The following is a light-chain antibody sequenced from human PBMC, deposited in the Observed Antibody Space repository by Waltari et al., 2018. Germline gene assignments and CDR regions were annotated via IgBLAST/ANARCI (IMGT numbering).Light chain of an antibody. Sequence: QSVLTQPPSVAGAPGQRVTISCTGSSSNIGAPYDVYWYQQILGAAPKLLIYGNCTPTSWRPHRFSGSRSGTSASRAITGLQSEDEADYYCQSYDRLSANVIFGGGTRLTVL. CDR1: SSNIGAPYD. CDR3: QSYDRLSANVI. CDR2: GNC. V-gene: IGLV1-40*01. J-gene: IGLJ2*01.